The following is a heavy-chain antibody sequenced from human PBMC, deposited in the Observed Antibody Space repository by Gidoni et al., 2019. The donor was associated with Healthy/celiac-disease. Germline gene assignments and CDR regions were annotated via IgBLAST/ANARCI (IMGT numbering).Heavy chain of an antibody. Sequence: QVQLQQWGAGLLTPSETLSLTCAVYGGSFSGYYWSWIRQPPGKGLEWIGEIHHSGSTNYNPSLKSRVTISVDTSKNQCALKLSSVTAADTAVYYCARACRYPTVTTGLGMDVWGQGTTVTVSS. CDR2: IHHSGST. D-gene: IGHD4-17*01. CDR3: ARACRYPTVTTGLGMDV. J-gene: IGHJ6*02. V-gene: IGHV4-34*01. CDR1: GGSFSGYY.